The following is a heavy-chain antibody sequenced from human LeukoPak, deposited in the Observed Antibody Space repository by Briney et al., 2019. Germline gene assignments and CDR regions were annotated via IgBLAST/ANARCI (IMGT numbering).Heavy chain of an antibody. V-gene: IGHV4-61*02. Sequence: SETLSLTCTVSGGSISSDSYYWSWIRQPAGKGLGWIGRIYTSGSTNYNPSLKSRVTISVDTSKNQFSLKLSSVTAADTAVYYCASITMVRGVSSYYYYMDVWGKGTTVTVSS. CDR3: ASITMVRGVSSYYYYMDV. CDR1: GGSISSDSYY. CDR2: IYTSGST. D-gene: IGHD3-10*01. J-gene: IGHJ6*03.